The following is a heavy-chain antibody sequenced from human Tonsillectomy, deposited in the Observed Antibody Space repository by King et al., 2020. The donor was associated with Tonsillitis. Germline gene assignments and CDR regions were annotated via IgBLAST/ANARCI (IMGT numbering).Heavy chain of an antibody. CDR1: GFTVSSND. CDR2: IYSGVST. J-gene: IGHJ4*02. Sequence: VQLVESGGGLVQPGGSLRLSCAASGFTVSSNDISLVRQAPGKGLVGVSVIYSGVSTYYADSGKGVFTNSRENSKNTLYRQMNSLRAEDTAVYYCARVGQWLGRDYFDYWGQGTLVTVSS. V-gene: IGHV3-66*01. D-gene: IGHD6-19*01. CDR3: ARVGQWLGRDYFDY.